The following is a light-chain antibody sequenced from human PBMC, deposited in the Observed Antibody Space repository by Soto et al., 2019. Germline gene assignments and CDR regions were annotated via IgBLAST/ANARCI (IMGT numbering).Light chain of an antibody. J-gene: IGKJ5*01. CDR1: QSVSSY. Sequence: EIVLTQSPATLSLSPGERATLSCRASQSVSSYLAWYQQKPGQAPRLLIYDASNRATGIPARFRGSGSGTDFTLTINSLQHEDFAVYYCQQRTNWPPVTFGQGTRLEIK. CDR3: QQRTNWPPVT. CDR2: DAS. V-gene: IGKV3-11*01.